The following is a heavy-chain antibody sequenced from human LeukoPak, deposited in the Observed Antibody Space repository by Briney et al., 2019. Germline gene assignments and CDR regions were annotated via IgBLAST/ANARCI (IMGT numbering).Heavy chain of an antibody. CDR1: GFTFSSYS. J-gene: IGHJ3*02. V-gene: IGHV3-21*01. CDR3: ARGSVVPAAIEEGDAFDI. Sequence: GGSLRLSRAASGFTFSSYSMNWVRQAPGKGLEWVSSISSSSSYIYYADSVKGRFTISRDNAKNSLYLQMNSLRAEDTAVYYCARGSVVPAAIEEGDAFDIWGQGTMVTVSS. CDR2: ISSSSSYI. D-gene: IGHD2-2*02.